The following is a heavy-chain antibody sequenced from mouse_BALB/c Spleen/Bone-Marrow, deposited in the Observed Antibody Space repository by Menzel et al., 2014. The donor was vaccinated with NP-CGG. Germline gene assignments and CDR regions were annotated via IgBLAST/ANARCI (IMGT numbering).Heavy chain of an antibody. V-gene: IGHV1S56*01. D-gene: IGHD3-3*01. J-gene: IGHJ4*01. CDR3: ARWGTYYAMDY. Sequence: VKLQESGSELVKPGALVKISCKASGYTFTSYDINWVKQRPGQGLEWIGWIYPGDGSTKYNEKFKGKATLTADKSSSTAYMQLSSLTSENAAVYFCARWGTYYAMDYWGQGTSVTVSS. CDR2: IYPGDGST. CDR1: GYTFTSYD.